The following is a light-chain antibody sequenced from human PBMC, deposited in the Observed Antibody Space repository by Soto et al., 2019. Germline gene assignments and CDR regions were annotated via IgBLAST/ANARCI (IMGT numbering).Light chain of an antibody. CDR2: GAS. J-gene: IGKJ1*01. CDR3: QQYVSSPPRT. Sequence: EIVLTQSPGTLSLSPGERATLSCIASPSVSISYLAWYQQKPGPATRLLIYGASSRATGIPDRFSGSGSGTDFTLTISRLEPEDFSVYYCQQYVSSPPRTFGQGIKGDFK. CDR1: PSVSISY. V-gene: IGKV3-20*01.